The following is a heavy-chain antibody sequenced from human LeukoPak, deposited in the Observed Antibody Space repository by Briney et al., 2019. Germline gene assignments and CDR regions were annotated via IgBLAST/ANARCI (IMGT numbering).Heavy chain of an antibody. D-gene: IGHD3-22*01. Sequence: SETLSLTCAVYGGSFSGCYWSWIRQPPGKGLEWIGSIYYSGSTYYNPSLKSRVTISVDTSKNQFSLKLSSVTAADTAVYYCARGEKYYYDSSGYYSGVRWFDPWGQGTLVTVSS. CDR1: GGSFSGCY. J-gene: IGHJ5*02. CDR3: ARGEKYYYDSSGYYSGVRWFDP. CDR2: IYYSGST. V-gene: IGHV4-34*01.